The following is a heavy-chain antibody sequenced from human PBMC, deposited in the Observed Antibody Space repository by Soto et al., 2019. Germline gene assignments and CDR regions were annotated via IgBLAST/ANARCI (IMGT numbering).Heavy chain of an antibody. V-gene: IGHV3-23*01. Sequence: GGSLRLSCTASGFAFSQYGMSWVRQAPGKGLEWVSSIRSFDYRANYADSVKGRFTISRDNSKSTLSLQMNSLRAEDTAVYYCAKDVESGWYEAFDYWGPGTLVTVSS. CDR3: AKDVESGWYEAFDY. J-gene: IGHJ4*02. CDR1: GFAFSQYG. D-gene: IGHD6-19*01. CDR2: IRSFDYRA.